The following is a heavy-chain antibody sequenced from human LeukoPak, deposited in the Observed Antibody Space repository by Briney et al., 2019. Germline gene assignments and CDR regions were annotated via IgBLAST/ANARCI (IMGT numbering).Heavy chain of an antibody. J-gene: IGHJ3*02. CDR3: ARWTAGTRDAFDI. V-gene: IGHV4-59*01. Sequence: SETLSLTCTVSGGSISSYYWSWIRQPPGKGLEWIGYIYYSGSTNYNPSLKSRVTISVDTSKNQFSLELSSVTAADTAVYYCARWTAGTRDAFDIWGQGTMVTVSS. CDR2: IYYSGST. D-gene: IGHD1-1*01. CDR1: GGSISSYY.